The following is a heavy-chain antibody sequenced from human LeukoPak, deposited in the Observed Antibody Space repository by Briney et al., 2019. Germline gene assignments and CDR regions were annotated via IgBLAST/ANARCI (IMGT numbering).Heavy chain of an antibody. Sequence: SGGSLRLSCAGFGFIFSDCAIHWVRQASGKGLEWVGRIDTRDKGSATAYAASVRGRFAISRDDSESTAYLQMTGLKTEDTAVYFCTRDGGSWSRLDYWGQGTLVTVSS. CDR1: GFIFSDCA. D-gene: IGHD2-15*01. V-gene: IGHV3-73*01. CDR3: TRDGGSWSRLDY. CDR2: IDTRDKGSAT. J-gene: IGHJ4*02.